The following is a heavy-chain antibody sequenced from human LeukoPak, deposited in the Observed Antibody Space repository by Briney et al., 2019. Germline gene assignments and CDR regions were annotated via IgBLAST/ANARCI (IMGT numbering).Heavy chain of an antibody. D-gene: IGHD2-15*01. CDR2: IYSGGTT. Sequence: LPGGSLRLSCAVSGFTVSTSYMSWVRQAPGKGLEWASVIYSGGTTYYADSVKGRFTISRDTSRNTIYLQMNSLRAEDTAVYYCAIEGGGTWGVSFNYWGQGTLVTVSS. CDR3: AIEGGGTWGVSFNY. J-gene: IGHJ4*02. V-gene: IGHV3-66*01. CDR1: GFTVSTSY.